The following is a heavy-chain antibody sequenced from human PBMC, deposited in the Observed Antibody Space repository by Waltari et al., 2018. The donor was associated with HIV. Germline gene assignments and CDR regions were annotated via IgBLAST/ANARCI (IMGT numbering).Heavy chain of an antibody. V-gene: IGHV5-51*01. Sequence: EVQLVQSGAEVKKPGESLKISCKGSGYSFTSYWIGWVRQMLGKGLEWMGFIYPGESHTRYRPSFQGQVTISADKSISTAYLQWSRLKASDTAMYYCAGQGGHSNWAFDIWGQGTMVTVSS. CDR1: GYSFTSYW. CDR3: AGQGGHSNWAFDI. D-gene: IGHD4-4*01. J-gene: IGHJ3*02. CDR2: IYPGESHT.